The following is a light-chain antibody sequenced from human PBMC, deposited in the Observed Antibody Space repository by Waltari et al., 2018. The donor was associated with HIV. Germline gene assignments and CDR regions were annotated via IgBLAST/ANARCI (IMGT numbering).Light chain of an antibody. V-gene: IGLV2-14*03. J-gene: IGLJ2*01. CDR2: EVD. Sequence: SVVTQPASVSGFPGQTITISCTGTYSDFGYNDFVSWYQQHPDKVPKLILFEVDSRASGIPDRFAGSKSGSTASLTISDLRTEDEANYYCASFTEDFTVVFGGGTNVTVL. CDR1: YSDFGYNDF. CDR3: ASFTEDFTVV.